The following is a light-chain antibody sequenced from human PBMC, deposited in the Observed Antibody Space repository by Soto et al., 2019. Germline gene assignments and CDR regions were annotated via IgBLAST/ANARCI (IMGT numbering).Light chain of an antibody. CDR2: AAS. V-gene: IGKV1-39*01. CDR3: QESYNTLTFT. Sequence: DIQMTQSPSSLSASVGDRVTITCRASQSIVTYLNWYLQKPGKAPKLLIYAASNLQSGVPSRFSGSGSGTDFTLTISSLQPEDFATYYCQESYNTLTFTLGPGTKVDIK. J-gene: IGKJ3*01. CDR1: QSIVTY.